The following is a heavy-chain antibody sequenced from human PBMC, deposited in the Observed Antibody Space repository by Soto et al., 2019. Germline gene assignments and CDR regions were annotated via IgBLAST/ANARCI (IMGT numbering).Heavy chain of an antibody. Sequence: GGSLRLSCAASGFTFSSYAMSWVRQAPGKGLEWVSAISGSGGSTYYADSVKGRFTISRDNSKNTLYLQMNSLRAEDTAVYYCAKDFLGYCSSTSCPFDYWGQGTLVTVSS. CDR1: GFTFSSYA. D-gene: IGHD2-2*01. CDR2: ISGSGGST. V-gene: IGHV3-23*01. J-gene: IGHJ4*02. CDR3: AKDFLGYCSSTSCPFDY.